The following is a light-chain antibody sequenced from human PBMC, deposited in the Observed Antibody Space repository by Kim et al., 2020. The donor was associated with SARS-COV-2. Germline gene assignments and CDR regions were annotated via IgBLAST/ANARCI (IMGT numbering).Light chain of an antibody. CDR1: SSDIGGYKY. Sequence: QSALTQPASVSGSPGQSITISCIGSSSDIGGYKYVSWYQQHPGKPPKLMISDVTKRPSGVSNRFSGSKSGNTASLTISGLQADDEADYYCSSYTAASTWVFGGGTKVTVL. CDR3: SSYTAASTWV. V-gene: IGLV2-14*03. J-gene: IGLJ2*01. CDR2: DVT.